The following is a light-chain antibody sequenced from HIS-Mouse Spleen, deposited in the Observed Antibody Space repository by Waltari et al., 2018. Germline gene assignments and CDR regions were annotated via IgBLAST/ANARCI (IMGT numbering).Light chain of an antibody. CDR1: ALPKKY. CDR2: EDS. V-gene: IGLV3-10*01. Sequence: SYELTQPPSVSVSPGQTARITCSGDALPKKYAYWYQQKSGQAPVLVIYEDSKRPSGIPERFCGSGSGTMATLTISGAQVEDEADYYCYSTDSSGNHRVFGGGTKLTV. J-gene: IGLJ2*01. CDR3: YSTDSSGNHRV.